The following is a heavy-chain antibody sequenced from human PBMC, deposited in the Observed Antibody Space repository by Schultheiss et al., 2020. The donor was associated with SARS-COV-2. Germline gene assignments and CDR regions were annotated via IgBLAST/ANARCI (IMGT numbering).Heavy chain of an antibody. Sequence: GGSLRLSCAASGFTFDDYAMHWVRQAPGKGLEWVSVITWDGDSTYYADSVKGRFTISRDNAKSSLFLQMNSLRAEDTAVYYCARVGRDCSHGVCYNAEYFQYWGQGTLVTVSS. CDR2: ITWDGDST. D-gene: IGHD2-8*01. V-gene: IGHV3-43D*04. J-gene: IGHJ1*01. CDR3: ARVGRDCSHGVCYNAEYFQY. CDR1: GFTFDDYA.